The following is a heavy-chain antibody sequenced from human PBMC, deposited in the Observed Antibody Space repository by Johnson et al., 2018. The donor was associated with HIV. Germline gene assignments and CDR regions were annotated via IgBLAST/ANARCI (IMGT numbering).Heavy chain of an antibody. V-gene: IGHV3-30*03. CDR2: ISYDGSNK. CDR1: GFTFSDYD. CDR3: ARGIAAAPLWAFDI. Sequence: QVQLVESGGGLVQSGGSLRLSCAASGFTFSDYDMHWVRQAPGKGLEWVAVISYDGSNKYYADSVKGRFTISRDNSKNTLYLQMNSLRAEDTAVYYCARGIAAAPLWAFDIWGQGTMVTVSS. J-gene: IGHJ3*02. D-gene: IGHD6-13*01.